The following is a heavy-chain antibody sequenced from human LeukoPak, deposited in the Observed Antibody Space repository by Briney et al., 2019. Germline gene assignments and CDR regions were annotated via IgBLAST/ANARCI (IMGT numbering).Heavy chain of an antibody. CDR2: ISDGGSTT. CDR3: AKDLRVVGATNFDY. V-gene: IGHV3-74*01. CDR1: GFTFSSYW. D-gene: IGHD1-26*01. J-gene: IGHJ4*02. Sequence: GGSLRLSCAASGFTFSSYWMHWVRQAPGKGLVWVSRISDGGSTTTYADSVKGRFTISRDNSKNTLYLQMNSLRAEDTAVYYCAKDLRVVGATNFDYWGQGTLVTVSS.